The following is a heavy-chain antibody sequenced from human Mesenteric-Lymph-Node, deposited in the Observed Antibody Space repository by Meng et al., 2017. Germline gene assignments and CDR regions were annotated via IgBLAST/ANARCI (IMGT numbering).Heavy chain of an antibody. J-gene: IGHJ6*02. V-gene: IGHV3-30*04. CDR3: ARDGYILVRGVVIYYGMDV. D-gene: IGHD3-10*01. CDR2: ISYDGSNK. CDR1: GFTFSSYA. Sequence: GESLKISCAASGFTFSSYAMHWVRQAPGKGLEWVAVISYDGSNKYYADSVKGRFTISRDNSKNTLYLQMNSVRAEDTAVYYCARDGYILVRGVVIYYGMDVWGQGTTVTVSS.